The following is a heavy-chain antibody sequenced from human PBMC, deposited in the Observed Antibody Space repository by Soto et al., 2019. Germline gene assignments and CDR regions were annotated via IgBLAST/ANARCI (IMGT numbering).Heavy chain of an antibody. CDR3: ARVRFSFGYLDL. J-gene: IGHJ2*01. CDR1: GFTFSDYA. V-gene: IGHV3-23*01. Sequence: GGSLRLSCAASGFTFSDYAMSWVRQAPGKGLEWVSAITASGGRTYFADSVKGRFTISRDNSKNTLYLQMNSLRAEDTAVYYCARVRFSFGYLDLWGRGTLVTVSS. D-gene: IGHD3-3*01. CDR2: ITASGGRT.